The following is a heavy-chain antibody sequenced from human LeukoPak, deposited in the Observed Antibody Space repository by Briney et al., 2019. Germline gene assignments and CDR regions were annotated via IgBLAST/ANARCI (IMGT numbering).Heavy chain of an antibody. J-gene: IGHJ6*02. D-gene: IGHD2-2*01. CDR2: ISYDGSNK. CDR3: ASSDCSSTSATCYYYYGMDV. V-gene: IGHV3-30*04. CDR1: GLTFSSYA. Sequence: GSLRLSCAASGLTFSSYARHWVRQAPGKGLEWGAVISYDGSNKYYADSVKGRFTISRDNSKNTLYLQMNSLRAEDTAVYYCASSDCSSTSATCYYYYGMDVWGQGTTVTVSS.